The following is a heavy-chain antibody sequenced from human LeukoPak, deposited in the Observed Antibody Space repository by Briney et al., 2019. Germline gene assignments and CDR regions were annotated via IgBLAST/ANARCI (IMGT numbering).Heavy chain of an antibody. J-gene: IGHJ4*02. Sequence: GGSLRLSCAASGFTFDDYAMHWVRQAPGKGLEWVSGISWNSGSIGYADSVKGRFTISRDNAKNSLYLQMNSLRAEDTALYYCAKDPTFRSGWAYYFDCWGQGTLVTVSS. D-gene: IGHD6-19*01. CDR2: ISWNSGSI. V-gene: IGHV3-9*01. CDR3: AKDPTFRSGWAYYFDC. CDR1: GFTFDDYA.